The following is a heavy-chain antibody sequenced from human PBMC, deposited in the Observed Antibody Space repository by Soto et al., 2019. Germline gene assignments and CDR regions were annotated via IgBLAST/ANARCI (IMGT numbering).Heavy chain of an antibody. Sequence: GGSLRLSCAASGFTFSNYAMSWVRQAPGKGLEWVSLVSASAGTTYYTDSVKGRFTISRDNSRNTLYLQMNSLRAEDTAVYYCAKLVASIGYYFDYWGQGTLVTVSS. CDR3: AKLVASIGYYFDY. V-gene: IGHV3-23*01. CDR2: VSASAGTT. J-gene: IGHJ4*02. CDR1: GFTFSNYA. D-gene: IGHD2-2*01.